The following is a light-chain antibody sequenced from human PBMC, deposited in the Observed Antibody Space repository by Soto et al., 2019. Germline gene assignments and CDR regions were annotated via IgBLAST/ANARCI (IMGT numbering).Light chain of an antibody. V-gene: IGLV1-44*01. Sequence: QAVVTQPPSASGTPGQGVTISCSGGSSNIGVNTVNWYQQLPGMAPKLLIHTNNQRPSGVPDRFSGSKSGTSASLAISRLQSVDEADYYCSSFANSDTYVIFGGGTKVTVL. J-gene: IGLJ2*01. CDR3: SSFANSDTYVI. CDR1: SSNIGVNT. CDR2: TNN.